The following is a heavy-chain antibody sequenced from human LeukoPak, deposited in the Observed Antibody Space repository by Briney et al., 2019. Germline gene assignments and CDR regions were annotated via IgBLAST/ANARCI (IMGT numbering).Heavy chain of an antibody. D-gene: IGHD4-17*01. V-gene: IGHV4-30-2*01. CDR1: GGSISSGGYS. CDR2: IYHSGST. CDR3: ARQGTDYGDYYFDY. Sequence: RSETLSLTCAVSGGSISSGGYSWSWIRQPPGKGLEWIGYIYHSGSTYYNPSLKSRVTISVDRSKNQFSLKLSSVTAADTAVYYCARQGTDYGDYYFDYWGQGTLVTVSS. J-gene: IGHJ4*02.